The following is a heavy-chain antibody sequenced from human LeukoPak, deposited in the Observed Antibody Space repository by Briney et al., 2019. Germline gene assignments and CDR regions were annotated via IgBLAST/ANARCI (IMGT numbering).Heavy chain of an antibody. CDR1: GGTFSSYA. J-gene: IGHJ4*02. V-gene: IGHV1-69*01. Sequence: SSVKVSCKASGGTFSSYAISWVRQAPGQGLEWMGGIIPIFGTANYAQKFQGRATITADESTSTAYMELSSLRSEDTAEYYCASYDSSGYSHRYWGQGTLVTVSS. CDR3: ASYDSSGYSHRY. D-gene: IGHD3-22*01. CDR2: IIPIFGTA.